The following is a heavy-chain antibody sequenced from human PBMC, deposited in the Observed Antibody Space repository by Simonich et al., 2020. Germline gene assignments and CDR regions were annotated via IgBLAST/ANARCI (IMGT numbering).Heavy chain of an antibody. Sequence: EVQLVESGGGLVQPGGSLRLSCAASGFTFSSYAMHWVRQAQGKGLEYVAASSSNGGSTYYANSVNGRVTSSRDNSKNTLYLQMGSLRAEDMAVYYCARTQNSNYYYYYGMDVWGQGTTVTVSS. CDR1: GFTFSSYA. CDR3: ARTQNSNYYYYYGMDV. D-gene: IGHD4-4*01. J-gene: IGHJ6*02. V-gene: IGHV3-64*01. CDR2: SSSNGGST.